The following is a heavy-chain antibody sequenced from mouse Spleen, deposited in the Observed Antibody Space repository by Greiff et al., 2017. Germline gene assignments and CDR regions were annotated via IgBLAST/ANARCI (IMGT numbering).Heavy chain of an antibody. CDR2: IYPGSGNT. V-gene: IGHV1-76*01. D-gene: IGHD3-3*01. J-gene: IGHJ1*01. CDR3: ARGSWDRYFDV. Sequence: VQLQQSGAELVRPGASVKLSCKASGYTFTDYYINWVKQRPGQGLEWIARIYPGSGNTYYNEKFKGKATLTAEKSSSTAYMQLSSLTSEDSAVYFCARGSWDRYFDVWGAGTTVTVSS. CDR1: GYTFTDYY.